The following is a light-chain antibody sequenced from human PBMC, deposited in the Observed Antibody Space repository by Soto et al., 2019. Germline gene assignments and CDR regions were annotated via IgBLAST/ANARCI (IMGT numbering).Light chain of an antibody. CDR1: SSNIGAGHD. V-gene: IGLV1-40*01. CDR3: RSHDSSLSGTV. J-gene: IGLJ2*01. Sequence: QSVLTQPPSVSGAPGQRVIISCTGSSSNIGAGHDVHWYQQLPGTAPKLLIYGNKNRPSGVRDRISGSKSATSASLAITGLQVEDEGEYCSRSHDSSLSGTVFGGGTKLTVL. CDR2: GNK.